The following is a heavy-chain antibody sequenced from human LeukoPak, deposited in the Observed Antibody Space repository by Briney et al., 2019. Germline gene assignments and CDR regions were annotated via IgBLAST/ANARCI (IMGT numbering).Heavy chain of an antibody. D-gene: IGHD1-26*01. J-gene: IGHJ4*02. Sequence: ASVKVSCKASGYTFTSYYFHWVRQAPGQGLEWMGLINPSGGNTNYAQKFQGRVTVTRDTSTSTVYMELSSLRPNDTAVYYCARVGGSYYLFANWGQGTLVTVSS. CDR3: ARVGGSYYLFAN. V-gene: IGHV1-46*01. CDR1: GYTFTSYY. CDR2: INPSGGNT.